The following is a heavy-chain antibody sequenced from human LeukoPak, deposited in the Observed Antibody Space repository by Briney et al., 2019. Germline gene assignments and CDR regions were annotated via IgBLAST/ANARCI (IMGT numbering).Heavy chain of an antibody. J-gene: IGHJ4*02. D-gene: IGHD3-22*01. Sequence: SETLSLTCTVSGYSISSGYYWGWIRQPPGKGLEWIGSIYHSGSTYYNPSLKSRVTISVDTSKNQFSLKLSSVTAADTAVYYCARADSSGYISIGYWGQGTLVTVSS. CDR1: GYSISSGYY. CDR2: IYHSGST. CDR3: ARADSSGYISIGY. V-gene: IGHV4-38-2*02.